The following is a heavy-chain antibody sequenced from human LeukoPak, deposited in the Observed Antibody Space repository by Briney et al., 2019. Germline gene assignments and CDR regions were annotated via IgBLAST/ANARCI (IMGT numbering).Heavy chain of an antibody. CDR3: TTDYESVFRREDDAFDI. V-gene: IGHV3-15*01. Sequence: PGGSLRLSCAASGFTFSNAWMSWVHQAPGKGLEWVGRIKSKTDGGTTDYAAPVKGRFTISRDDSKNTLYLQMNSLKTEDTAVYYCTTDYESVFRREDDAFDIWGQGTMVTVSS. J-gene: IGHJ3*02. D-gene: IGHD5-12*01. CDR2: IKSKTDGGTT. CDR1: GFTFSNAW.